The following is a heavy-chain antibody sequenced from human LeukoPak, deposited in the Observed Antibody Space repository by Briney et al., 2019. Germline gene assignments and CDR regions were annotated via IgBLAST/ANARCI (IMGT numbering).Heavy chain of an antibody. CDR3: ARGGSKRYCSSTSCYGFYYYYYYMDV. Sequence: PSETLSLTCTVSGGSISSYYWSWIRQPPGKGLEWIGYIYNSGSTNYNPSLKSRVTISVDTSKNQFSLKLSSVTAADTAVYYCARGGSKRYCSSTSCYGFYYYYYYMDVWGKGTTVTVSS. D-gene: IGHD2-2*01. J-gene: IGHJ6*03. CDR2: IYNSGST. V-gene: IGHV4-59*12. CDR1: GGSISSYY.